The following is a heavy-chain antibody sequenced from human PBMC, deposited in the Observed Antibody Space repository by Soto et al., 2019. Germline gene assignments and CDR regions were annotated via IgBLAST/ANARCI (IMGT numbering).Heavy chain of an antibody. Sequence: SETLSLTCTVSGGSISSYYWSWIRQPAGKGLEWIGRIYTSGSTNYNPSLKSRVTMSVETSKNQFSLKLSSVTAADTAVYYCARVGLEESGSYYYYYGMDVWGQGTTVTVSS. V-gene: IGHV4-4*07. CDR1: GGSISSYY. J-gene: IGHJ6*02. CDR2: IYTSGST. CDR3: ARVGLEESGSYYYYYGMDV. D-gene: IGHD3-10*01.